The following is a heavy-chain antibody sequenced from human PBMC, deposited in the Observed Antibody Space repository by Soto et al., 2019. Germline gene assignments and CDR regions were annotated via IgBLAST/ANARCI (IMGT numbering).Heavy chain of an antibody. D-gene: IGHD6-13*01. Sequence: QVQLVESGGGVVQPGRSLRLSCAASGFTFSSYAMHWVRQAPGKGREWVAVISYDGSNKYYADSVKGRFTISRDNSNNTLYLQMNSLRAEDTAVYYCARDQRLGYSSSWYGSGGYYCSGMDVWGQGPTVTVSS. CDR3: ARDQRLGYSSSWYGSGGYYCSGMDV. CDR2: ISYDGSNK. V-gene: IGHV3-30-3*01. CDR1: GFTFSSYA. J-gene: IGHJ6*02.